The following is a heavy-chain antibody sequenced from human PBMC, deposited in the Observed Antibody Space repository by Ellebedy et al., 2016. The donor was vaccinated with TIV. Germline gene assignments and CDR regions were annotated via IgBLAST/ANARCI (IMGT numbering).Heavy chain of an antibody. CDR2: IYSSGST. D-gene: IGHD2-8*01. Sequence: LRLXCTVSGGSISSGDYYWSWIRQPAGKGLEWIGRIYSSGSTNYNPSLKSRVTMSLDTSKNQFSLYLSSVTAADTAVYYCARVGTNGVWDYWGQGTLVTVSS. J-gene: IGHJ4*02. V-gene: IGHV4-61*02. CDR3: ARVGTNGVWDY. CDR1: GGSISSGDYY.